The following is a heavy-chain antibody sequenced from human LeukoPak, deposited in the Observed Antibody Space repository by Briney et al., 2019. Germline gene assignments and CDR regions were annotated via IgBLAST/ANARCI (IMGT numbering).Heavy chain of an antibody. D-gene: IGHD1-26*01. Sequence: GGSLRLSCAASGFTFSSYGMHWVRQAPGKGLEWVAFIRYDGSNKYYADSVKGRFTISRDNSKNTLYLQMNSLRAEDTAVYYCAKDTEYSGSRFDYWGQGTLVTVSS. J-gene: IGHJ4*02. CDR3: AKDTEYSGSRFDY. CDR2: IRYDGSNK. V-gene: IGHV3-30*02. CDR1: GFTFSSYG.